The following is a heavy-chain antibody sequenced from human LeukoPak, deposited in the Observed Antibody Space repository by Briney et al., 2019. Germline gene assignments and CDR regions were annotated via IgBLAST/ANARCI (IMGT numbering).Heavy chain of an antibody. D-gene: IGHD5-24*01. CDR2: IIPIFGTA. CDR3: ARDPGDGYNLDY. Sequence: GASVKVSCKASGGTFSSYAISWVRQAPGQGLEWMGGIIPIFGTANYAQKFQGRVTITTDESTSTAYMELSSLRSEDTAVYYCARDPGDGYNLDYWGQGTLVTVSS. V-gene: IGHV1-69*05. CDR1: GGTFSSYA. J-gene: IGHJ4*02.